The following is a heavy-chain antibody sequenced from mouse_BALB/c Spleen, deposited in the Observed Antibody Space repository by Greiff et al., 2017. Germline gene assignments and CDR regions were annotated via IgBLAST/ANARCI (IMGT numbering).Heavy chain of an antibody. V-gene: IGHV1-18*01. J-gene: IGHJ2*01. D-gene: IGHD2-14*01. CDR3: ARSGDYRYDGEYYFDY. CDR1: GYTFTDYN. Sequence: VQLQQSGPELVKPGASVKIPCKASGYTFTDYNMDWVKQSHGKSLEWIGDINPNNGGTIYNQKFKGKATLTVDKSSSTAYMELRSLTSEDTAVYYCARSGDYRYDGEYYFDYWGQGTTLTVSS. CDR2: INPNNGGT.